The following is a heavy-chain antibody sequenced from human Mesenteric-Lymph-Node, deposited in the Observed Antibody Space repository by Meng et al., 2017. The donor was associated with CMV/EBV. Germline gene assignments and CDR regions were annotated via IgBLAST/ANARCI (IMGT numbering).Heavy chain of an antibody. V-gene: IGHV1-3*01. CDR3: ARSYGSGTLDY. J-gene: IGHJ4*02. D-gene: IGHD3-10*01. CDR2: INVGNGHT. Sequence: SCEASGYTFTSYAMHRVRQAPGQRLEWMGWINVGNGHTKYSEKFPGRVTITRDTSASTAYMELSSLRSEDTAVYYCARSYGSGTLDYWGQGTLVTVSS. CDR1: GYTFTSYA.